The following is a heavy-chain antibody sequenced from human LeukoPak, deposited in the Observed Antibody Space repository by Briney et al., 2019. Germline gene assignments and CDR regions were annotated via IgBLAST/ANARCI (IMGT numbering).Heavy chain of an antibody. CDR1: GFTFSSYA. V-gene: IGHV3-23*01. Sequence: GGSLRLSCAASGFTFSSYAMSWVRQAPGKGLVWVSTVSGGGGSTYYADSVKGRFTISRDNSKNTLYLQMNSLRAEDTALYYCALSNSWSYFDYWGQGTLVTVSS. J-gene: IGHJ4*02. CDR2: VSGGGGST. CDR3: ALSNSWSYFDY. D-gene: IGHD6-13*01.